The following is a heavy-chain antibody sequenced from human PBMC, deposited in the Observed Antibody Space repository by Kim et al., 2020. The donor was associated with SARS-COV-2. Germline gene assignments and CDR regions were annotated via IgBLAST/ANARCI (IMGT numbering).Heavy chain of an antibody. V-gene: IGHV3-66*01. D-gene: IGHD1-26*01. CDR2: IYSGGST. J-gene: IGHJ4*02. Sequence: GGSLRLSCAASGFTVSSNYMSWVRQAPGKGLEWVSVIYSGGSTYYADSVKGRFTVSRDNSKNTLYLQMNSLRAEDTAVYYCARSLMYSGSYFAYWGQGTLVTVSS. CDR3: ARSLMYSGSYFAY. CDR1: GFTVSSNY.